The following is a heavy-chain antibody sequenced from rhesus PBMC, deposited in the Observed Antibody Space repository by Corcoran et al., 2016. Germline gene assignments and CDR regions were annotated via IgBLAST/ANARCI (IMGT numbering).Heavy chain of an antibody. Sequence: QVQLVQSGAEVKKPGSSVKVSCKASGYTFTDYYMHWVRHAPRQGLEWMGWINPYNGNTNYAQKIQGSVTMTRDTSTSAAYMELSSLRSEDTAVYYCAREGSGSWNPYFDYWGQGVLVTVSS. CDR3: AREGSGSWNPYFDY. D-gene: IGHD6-25*01. V-gene: IGHV1S2*01. J-gene: IGHJ4*01. CDR1: GYTFTDYY. CDR2: INPYNGNT.